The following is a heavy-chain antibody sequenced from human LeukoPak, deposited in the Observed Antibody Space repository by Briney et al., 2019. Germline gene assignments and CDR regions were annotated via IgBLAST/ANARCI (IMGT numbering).Heavy chain of an antibody. D-gene: IGHD6-19*01. CDR3: ASLRRDSSGWYYFDY. V-gene: IGHV3-33*01. CDR1: GFTFSSYG. J-gene: IGHJ4*02. Sequence: GGSLRLSCAASGFTFSSYGMPWVRQAPGKGLEWVAVIWYDGSNKYYADSVKGRFTISRDNSKNTLYLQMNSLRAEDTAVYYCASLRRDSSGWYYFDYWGQGTLVTVSS. CDR2: IWYDGSNK.